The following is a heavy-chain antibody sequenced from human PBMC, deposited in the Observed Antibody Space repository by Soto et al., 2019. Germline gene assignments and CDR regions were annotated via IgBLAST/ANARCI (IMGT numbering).Heavy chain of an antibody. V-gene: IGHV3-48*03. D-gene: IGHD4-17*01. J-gene: IGHJ4*02. CDR2: ISRSGTTI. Sequence: GGSLRLSCSASGFTFSSYAFSWVRQAPEKGLQWLSYISRSGTTISYADSVKGRFTISRDNAENSVYLEMDSLRAEDTALYYCARDVDADFRTDFDYWGRGTLVTVSS. CDR1: GFTFSSYA. CDR3: ARDVDADFRTDFDY.